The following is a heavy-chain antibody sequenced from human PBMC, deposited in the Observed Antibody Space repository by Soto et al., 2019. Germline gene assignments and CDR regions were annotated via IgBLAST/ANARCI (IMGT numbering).Heavy chain of an antibody. CDR1: GDSVSSNSAA. V-gene: IGHV6-1*01. CDR3: ARDKVSSLRLGELSPFDY. CDR2: TYYRSKWYN. J-gene: IGHJ4*02. Sequence: PSQTLSLTCAISGDSVSSNSAAWNWIRQSPSRGLEWLGRTYYRSKWYNDYAVSVKSRITINPDTSKNQFSLQLNSVTPEDTAVCYCARDKVSSLRLGELSPFDYWGQGTLVTVSS. D-gene: IGHD3-16*02.